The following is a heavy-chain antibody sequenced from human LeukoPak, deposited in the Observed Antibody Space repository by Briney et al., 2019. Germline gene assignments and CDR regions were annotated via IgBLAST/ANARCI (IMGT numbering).Heavy chain of an antibody. CDR1: GGTFSSYA. Sequence: ASVKVSCKASGGTFSSYAISWVQQAPGQGLEWMGGIIPIFGTANYAQKFQGRVTITTDESTSTAYMELSSLRSEDTAVYYCASGFPRPTRGFYFDYWGQGTLVTVSS. J-gene: IGHJ4*02. D-gene: IGHD2-15*01. CDR3: ASGFPRPTRGFYFDY. V-gene: IGHV1-69*05. CDR2: IIPIFGTA.